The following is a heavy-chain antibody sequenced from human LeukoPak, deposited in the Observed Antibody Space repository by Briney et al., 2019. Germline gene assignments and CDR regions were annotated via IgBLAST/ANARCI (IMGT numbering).Heavy chain of an antibody. J-gene: IGHJ4*02. Sequence: SETLSLTCTVSGGSISRYYWSWIRQPPGRGLEWIGFIYDNGNTNYNPSLKSRVTISVDTSKKNQFSLKLSSVTAADTAVYYCASPLGYCTTTTCYGDYWGQGTLVTVSS. V-gene: IGHV4-4*09. CDR1: GGSISRYY. CDR2: IYDNGNT. D-gene: IGHD2-2*01. CDR3: ASPLGYCTTTTCYGDY.